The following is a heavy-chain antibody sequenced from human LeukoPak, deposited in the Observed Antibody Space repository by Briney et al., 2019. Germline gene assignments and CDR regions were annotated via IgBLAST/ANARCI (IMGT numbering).Heavy chain of an antibody. CDR1: GYTFTSYG. J-gene: IGHJ4*02. D-gene: IGHD1-26*01. V-gene: IGHV1-18*01. Sequence: GASVKVSCKASGYTFTSYGISWVRQALGQGLEWMGWISAYNGNTNYAQKLQGRVTMTRDMSTSTVYMELSSLRSEDTAVYYCARDSGSYAYFDYWGQGTLVTVSS. CDR3: ARDSGSYAYFDY. CDR2: ISAYNGNT.